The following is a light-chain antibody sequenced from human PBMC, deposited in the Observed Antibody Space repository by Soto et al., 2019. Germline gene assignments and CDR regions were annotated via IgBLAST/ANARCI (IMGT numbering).Light chain of an antibody. Sequence: EIVLTQSPATLSLSPGERATLSCRASQSISSYLAWYQQKPDQAPRLLIYDASNRATGIPAMFSGSGSGTDFTLTISSLEPEDFAVYYCHQRSTWPFPFGPGTKVDIK. CDR1: QSISSY. CDR2: DAS. V-gene: IGKV3-11*01. J-gene: IGKJ3*01. CDR3: HQRSTWPFP.